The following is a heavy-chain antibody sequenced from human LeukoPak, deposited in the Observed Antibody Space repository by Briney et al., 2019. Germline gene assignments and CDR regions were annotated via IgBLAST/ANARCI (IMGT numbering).Heavy chain of an antibody. CDR3: ARVSRLYSSSWYDYAFDY. D-gene: IGHD6-13*01. V-gene: IGHV4-31*03. CDR1: GGSISSGGYY. J-gene: IGHJ4*02. CDR2: IYYSGST. Sequence: SETLSLTCTVSGGSISSGGYYWSWIRQHPGKGLEWIGYIYYSGSTYYNPSLKSRVTISVDTSKNQFSLKLSSVTAADTAAYYCARVSRLYSSSWYDYAFDYWGQGTLVTVSS.